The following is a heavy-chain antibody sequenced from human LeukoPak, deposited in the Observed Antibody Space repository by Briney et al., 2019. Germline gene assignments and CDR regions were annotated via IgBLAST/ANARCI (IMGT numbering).Heavy chain of an antibody. D-gene: IGHD4-17*01. CDR1: GFIFSSYS. CDR3: AKDRGNDYGVFDY. J-gene: IGHJ4*02. Sequence: GGSLRLSCAASGFIFSSYSMNWVRQTPGKGLEWISYISSGSGTTYYGDSVQGRFITSRDYAKNSLHLQMNSLRAEDTGVYYCAKDRGNDYGVFDYWGQGILVTVSS. V-gene: IGHV3-48*01. CDR2: ISSGSGTT.